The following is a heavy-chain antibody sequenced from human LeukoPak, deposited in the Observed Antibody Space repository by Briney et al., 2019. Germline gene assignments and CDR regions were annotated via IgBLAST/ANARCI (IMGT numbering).Heavy chain of an antibody. V-gene: IGHV1-46*01. Sequence: ASVKVSCKASGYTFTSYYMHWVRQVPGQELEWMGIINPSGGSTSYAQKFQGRVTMTRDTSTSTVYMELSSLRSEDTAVYYCARDRSSTSWFDPWGQGTLVTVSS. J-gene: IGHJ5*02. CDR2: INPSGGST. CDR3: ARDRSSTSWFDP. D-gene: IGHD2-2*01. CDR1: GYTFTSYY.